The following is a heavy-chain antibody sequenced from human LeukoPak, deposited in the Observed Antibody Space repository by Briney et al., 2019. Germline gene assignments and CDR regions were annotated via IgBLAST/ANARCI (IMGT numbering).Heavy chain of an antibody. CDR2: ISGSGGST. V-gene: IGHV3-23*01. CDR3: AKDEYYYESSGDFDY. Sequence: GGSLRLSCAASGFTFSSYAMSWVRQAPGKGLEWVSAISGSGGSTYYADSVKGRFTISRDNSKNTLYLQMNSLRAEDTAVYYCAKDEYYYESSGDFDYWGQGTLVTVSS. CDR1: GFTFSSYA. D-gene: IGHD3-22*01. J-gene: IGHJ4*02.